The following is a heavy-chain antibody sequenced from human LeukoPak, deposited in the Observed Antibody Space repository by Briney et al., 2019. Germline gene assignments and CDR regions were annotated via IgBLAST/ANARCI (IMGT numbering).Heavy chain of an antibody. CDR3: ARDLSNSYGRIDY. CDR1: RYSISSGYY. D-gene: IGHD5-18*01. V-gene: IGHV4-38-2*02. CDR2: ISRSGST. J-gene: IGHJ4*02. Sequence: SETLSLTCTVSRYSISSGYYWGWIRQPPGKGLAWIGSISRSGSTFYNPSLKSRVTISVDTSKNQFSLKLSSVTPADTAVYYCARDLSNSYGRIDYWGLGTLVTVSS.